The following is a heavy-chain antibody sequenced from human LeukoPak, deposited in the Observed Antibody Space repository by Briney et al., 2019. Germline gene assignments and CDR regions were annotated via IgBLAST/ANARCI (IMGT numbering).Heavy chain of an antibody. V-gene: IGHV3-15*01. CDR2: IKSKTDGGTT. D-gene: IGHD3-9*01. CDR3: TTVLRYFDWLLRAEYFQH. J-gene: IGHJ1*01. Sequence: PGGSLRLSCAASGFTFSNAWMSWVRQAPGKGLEWVGRIKSKTDGGTTDFAAPVKGRFTISRDDSKNTLYLQMNSLKTEDTAVYYCTTVLRYFDWLLRAEYFQHWGQGTLVTVSS. CDR1: GFTFSNAW.